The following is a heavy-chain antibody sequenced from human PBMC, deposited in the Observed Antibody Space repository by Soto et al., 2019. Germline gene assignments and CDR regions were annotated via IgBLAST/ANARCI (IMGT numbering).Heavy chain of an antibody. V-gene: IGHV3-23*01. J-gene: IGHJ4*01. CDR1: GFTFSSYA. CDR2: ISGNSGKT. Sequence: EVQLLESGGGLVQPGGSLRLSCTASGFTFSSYAMSWVRQAPGKELEWVSNISGNSGKTNYAESVKGRFSISRDNSKNTVHQQLDSLRAEDTAVYFCAKLGFVLMELYYFHQWGHVTLVTVSS. D-gene: IGHD2-8*01. CDR3: AKLGFVLMELYYFHQ.